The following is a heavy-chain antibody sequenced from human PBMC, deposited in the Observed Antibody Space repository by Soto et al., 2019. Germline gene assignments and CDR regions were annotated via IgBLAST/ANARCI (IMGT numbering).Heavy chain of an antibody. J-gene: IGHJ6*02. CDR2: IYSGGST. D-gene: IGHD2-2*01. CDR1: GGFVNSDTHS. Sequence: AETLSLTCTVSGGFVNSDTHSLGCIGQSPGKRLEWIGFIYSGGSTKNPSLRSRVTMSVDTSKNQFSLKLRSVIVAGTAVYHCARFVRSCSATTCSTRADVWGQGITVTVSS. CDR3: ARFVRSCSATTCSTRADV. V-gene: IGHV4-61*01.